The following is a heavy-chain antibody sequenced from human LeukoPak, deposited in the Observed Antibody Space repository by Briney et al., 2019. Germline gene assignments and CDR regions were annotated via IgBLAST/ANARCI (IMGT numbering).Heavy chain of an antibody. D-gene: IGHD4-17*01. CDR3: ARRDTNYGDYVGYFDY. V-gene: IGHV4-30-4*08. Sequence: PSETLSLTCTVSGGSISSGDYYWSWIRQPPGKGLEWIGYIYYSGSTYYNPSLKSRVTISVDTSKNQFSLKLSSVTAADTAVYYCARRDTNYGDYVGYFDYWGQGTLVTVSS. CDR2: IYYSGST. J-gene: IGHJ4*02. CDR1: GGSISSGDYY.